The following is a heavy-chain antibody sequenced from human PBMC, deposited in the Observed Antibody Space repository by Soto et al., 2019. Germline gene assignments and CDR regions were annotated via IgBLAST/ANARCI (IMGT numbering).Heavy chain of an antibody. CDR2: TYYRSNWRH. J-gene: IGHJ4*02. CDR1: GDSVSSNTAA. D-gene: IGHD6-19*01. V-gene: IGHV6-1*01. CDR3: ARGVAGTGFDL. Sequence: SQTLSLTCAISGDSVSSNTAALNWIMSSPSRGLEWLGRTYYRSNWRHDYAVSVKSRITVNPDTSKNHFSLQLNSVTPDDTAVYYCARGVAGTGFDLWGQGTLVTVSS.